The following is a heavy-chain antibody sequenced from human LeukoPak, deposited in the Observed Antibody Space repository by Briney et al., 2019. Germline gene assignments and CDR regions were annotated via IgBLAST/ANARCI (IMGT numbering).Heavy chain of an antibody. D-gene: IGHD3-10*01. CDR2: INHSGST. CDR1: GDSISSSGFY. J-gene: IGHJ4*02. Sequence: PSETLSLTCTVSGDSISSSGFYWGWVRQPPGKGLEWIGEINHSGSTNYNPSLKSRVTISVDTSKNQFSLKLSSVTAADTAVYYCARLELYYGSTQFDYWGQGTLVTVSS. V-gene: IGHV4-39*07. CDR3: ARLELYYGSTQFDY.